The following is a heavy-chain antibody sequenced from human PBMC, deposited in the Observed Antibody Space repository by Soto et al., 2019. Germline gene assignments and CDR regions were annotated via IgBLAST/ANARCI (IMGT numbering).Heavy chain of an antibody. D-gene: IGHD3-3*01. CDR2: ISSSSNTI. Sequence: EVQLVESGGGLGQPGGSLGLSCVVSGFTFSTSSMNWVRQAPGKGLEWVSYISSSSNTIYADSVKGRFTISRDNAKNSLYLQMNSLSDEDTAVYYCARVIWSGYLTSDYWGQGTLVTVSS. V-gene: IGHV3-48*02. CDR1: GFTFSTSS. J-gene: IGHJ4*02. CDR3: ARVIWSGYLTSDY.